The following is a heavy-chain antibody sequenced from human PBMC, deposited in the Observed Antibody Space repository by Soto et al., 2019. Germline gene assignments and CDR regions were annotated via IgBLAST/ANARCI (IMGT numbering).Heavy chain of an antibody. Sequence: GSLRLSCAASGFTFSSYGMHWVRQAPGKGLEWVAVISYDGSNKYYADSVKGRFTISRDNSKNTLYLQMNSLRAEDTAVYYCAKDVETYHYFDYWGQGTLVTVSS. J-gene: IGHJ4*02. D-gene: IGHD2-21*01. V-gene: IGHV3-30*18. CDR3: AKDVETYHYFDY. CDR1: GFTFSSYG. CDR2: ISYDGSNK.